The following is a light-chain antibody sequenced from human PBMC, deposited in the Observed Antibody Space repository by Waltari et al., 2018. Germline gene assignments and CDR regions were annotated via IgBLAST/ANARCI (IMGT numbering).Light chain of an antibody. CDR1: QRVSSN. CDR2: GAS. J-gene: IGKJ2*01. CDR3: QQYNNWPLYT. V-gene: IGKV3-15*01. Sequence: EIVMTQSPATLSLSPGERATLSCRASQRVSSNLAWYQQKPGQAPRLLIYGASTRATGIPARFSGSGSGTEFTLTISSMQSEDFAVYYCQQYNNWPLYTFGQGTKLEIK.